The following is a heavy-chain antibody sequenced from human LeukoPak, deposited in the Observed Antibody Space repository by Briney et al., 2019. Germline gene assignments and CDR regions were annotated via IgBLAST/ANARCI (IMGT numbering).Heavy chain of an antibody. D-gene: IGHD1-1*01. CDR3: VKHSGGVYGNSDS. J-gene: IGHJ4*02. CDR2: VGRSGVDT. Sequence: PGGSLRLSCVASGFTFSSYAVSWFRQAPGKGLEWVSTVGRSGVDTYYADSVRGRFTISKDSSKNTLQMNSLSAEDTAIYYCVKHSGGVYGNSDSRGQGILVTVSS. V-gene: IGHV3-23*01. CDR1: GFTFSSYA.